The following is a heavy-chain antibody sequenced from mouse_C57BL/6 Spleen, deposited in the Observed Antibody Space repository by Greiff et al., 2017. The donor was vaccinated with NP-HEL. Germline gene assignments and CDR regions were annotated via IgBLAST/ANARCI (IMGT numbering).Heavy chain of an antibody. D-gene: IGHD1-1*01. CDR2: IRLKSDNYAT. J-gene: IGHJ1*03. CDR1: GFTFSNYW. Sequence: EVKVEESGGGLVQPGGSMKLSCVASGFTFSNYWMNWVRQSPEKGLEWVAQIRLKSDNYATHYAESVKGRFTISRDDSKSSVYLQMNNLRAEDTGIYYCTGRIYYGSSYNWYFDVWGTGTTVTVSS. V-gene: IGHV6-3*01. CDR3: TGRIYYGSSYNWYFDV.